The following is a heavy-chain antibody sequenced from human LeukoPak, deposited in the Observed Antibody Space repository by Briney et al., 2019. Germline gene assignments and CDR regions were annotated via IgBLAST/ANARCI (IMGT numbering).Heavy chain of an antibody. CDR3: ARDRKSSSWYGATFAY. D-gene: IGHD6-13*01. J-gene: IGHJ4*02. CDR2: IWYGGSNK. CDR1: GLPYYSYS. Sequence: PGEPLSLLCSAWGLPYYSYSVRGLPHAPGRGVVWVTFIWYGGSNKYHAASEKGRFIISRDHSKNTLYLQMNSLRAHDPAFFYCARDRKSSSWYGATFAYWGQGTLVTASS. V-gene: IGHV3-33*08.